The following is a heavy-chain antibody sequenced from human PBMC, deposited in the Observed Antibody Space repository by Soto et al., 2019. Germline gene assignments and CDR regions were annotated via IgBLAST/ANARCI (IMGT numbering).Heavy chain of an antibody. D-gene: IGHD2-8*01. V-gene: IGHV3-48*01. CDR1: GFTFIRYS. CDR3: ARDDQWAFDY. J-gene: IGHJ4*02. Sequence: GGSLRLSCAASGFTFIRYSMNWVRQAPGKGLEWLSYISSSSSDILYADSVKGRFTISRDNAKNSLYLQMNSLRAEDTAVYFCARDDQWAFDYWGQGTLVTVSS. CDR2: ISSSSSDI.